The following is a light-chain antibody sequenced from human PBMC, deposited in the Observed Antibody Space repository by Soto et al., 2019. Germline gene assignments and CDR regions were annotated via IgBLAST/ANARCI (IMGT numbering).Light chain of an antibody. CDR2: EVS. V-gene: IGLV2-14*01. Sequence: QSALTQPASVSGSPGQSIAISCTGTSSDVGGLNYVSWYQQSQGKAPKLMIYEVSNRPSGVSDRFSGSKSGNTASLTISGLQAEDEADYYCSSYTSSSTVVFGGGTKLTVL. J-gene: IGLJ2*01. CDR1: SSDVGGLNY. CDR3: SSYTSSSTVV.